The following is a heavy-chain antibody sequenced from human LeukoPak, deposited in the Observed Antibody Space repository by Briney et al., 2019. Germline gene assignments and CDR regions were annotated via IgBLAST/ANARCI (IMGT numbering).Heavy chain of an antibody. Sequence: GGSLRLSCAASGFTFSSYTMNWVRQAPGKGLEWVSHIRTDSSTMFYSDSVKGRFTIYRDNARNSLYLQMSSLRDEDTAVYYCARDKDYAFDYWGQGTLLTVSS. CDR1: GFTFSSYT. CDR3: ARDKDYAFDY. CDR2: IRTDSSTM. D-gene: IGHD3-16*01. J-gene: IGHJ4*02. V-gene: IGHV3-48*02.